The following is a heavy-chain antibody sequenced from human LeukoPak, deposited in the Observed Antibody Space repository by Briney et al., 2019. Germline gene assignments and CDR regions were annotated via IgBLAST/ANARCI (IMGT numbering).Heavy chain of an antibody. D-gene: IGHD6-19*01. V-gene: IGHV3-23*01. J-gene: IGHJ4*02. Sequence: GGSLRLSCAASGFTFSSYAMSWVRQAPGKGLEWVSAFSGRGGSTYYADSVKGRFTISRDNSKNTLYLQMNSLRAEDTAVYYCAKSGAALAGPFDYWGQGTLVTVSS. CDR1: GFTFSSYA. CDR3: AKSGAALAGPFDY. CDR2: FSGRGGST.